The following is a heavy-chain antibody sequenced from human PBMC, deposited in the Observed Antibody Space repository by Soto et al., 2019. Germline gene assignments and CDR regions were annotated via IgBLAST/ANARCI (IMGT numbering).Heavy chain of an antibody. Sequence: GGSLRLSCAASGFTFSSYAMHWVRQAPGKGLEWVAVISYDGSNKYYADSVKGRFTISRDNSKNTLYLQMNSLRAEDTAVYYCARDYDYVWGSYRYTSYYYYGMDVWGQGTTVTVSS. CDR1: GFTFSSYA. CDR2: ISYDGSNK. CDR3: ARDYDYVWGSYRYTSYYYYGMDV. J-gene: IGHJ6*02. D-gene: IGHD3-16*02. V-gene: IGHV3-30-3*01.